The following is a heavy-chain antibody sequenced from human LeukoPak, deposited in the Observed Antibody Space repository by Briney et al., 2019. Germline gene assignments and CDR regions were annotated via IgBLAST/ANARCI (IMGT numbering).Heavy chain of an antibody. J-gene: IGHJ4*02. Sequence: PSETLSLTCTVSDGSVSSVGYYWNWIRQPPGKGLEWIGYIYYSGSTNYNPSLKSRVTISVDTSKNQFSLKLSSVTAADTAVYYCARAAYSGSYHSDYWGQGTLVTVSS. D-gene: IGHD1-26*01. CDR2: IYYSGST. CDR1: DGSVSSVGYY. CDR3: ARAAYSGSYHSDY. V-gene: IGHV4-61*08.